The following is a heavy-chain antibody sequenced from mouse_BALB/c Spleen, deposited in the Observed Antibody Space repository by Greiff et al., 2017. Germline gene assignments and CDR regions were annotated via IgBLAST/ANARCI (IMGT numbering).Heavy chain of an antibody. Sequence: EVKLMESGPGLVKPSQSLSLTCTVTGYSITSDYAWNWIRQFPGNKLEWMGYISYSGSTSYNPSLKSRISITRDTSKNQFFLQLNSVTTEDTATYYCARRPTGELDYWGQGTTLTVSS. CDR3: ARRPTGELDY. CDR2: ISYSGST. V-gene: IGHV3-2*02. J-gene: IGHJ2*01. CDR1: GYSITSDYA. D-gene: IGHD1-1*01.